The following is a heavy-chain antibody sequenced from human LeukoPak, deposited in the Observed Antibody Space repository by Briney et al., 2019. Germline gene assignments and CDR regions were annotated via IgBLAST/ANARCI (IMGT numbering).Heavy chain of an antibody. CDR3: ASGGDTDAFDI. CDR2: ISYDGSNK. Sequence: GGSLRLSCASSGFTFSSYAMHWVRQAPGKGLEWVAVISYDGSNKYYADSVKGRFTISRDNSKNTLYLQMNSLRAEDTAVYYCASGGDTDAFDIWGQGTMVTVSS. D-gene: IGHD2-21*02. V-gene: IGHV3-30-3*01. J-gene: IGHJ3*02. CDR1: GFTFSSYA.